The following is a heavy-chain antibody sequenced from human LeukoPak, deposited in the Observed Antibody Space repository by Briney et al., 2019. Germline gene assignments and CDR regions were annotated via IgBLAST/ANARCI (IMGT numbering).Heavy chain of an antibody. CDR2: ISWNSGSI. J-gene: IGHJ4*02. Sequence: GGSLRLSCAASGFTFDDYAMHWVRQAPGKGLEWVSGISWNSGSIGYADPVKGRFTISRDNAKNSLYLQMNSLRAEDTALYYCAKDYYYDSSGFLDYWGQGTLVTVSS. V-gene: IGHV3-9*01. CDR3: AKDYYYDSSGFLDY. CDR1: GFTFDDYA. D-gene: IGHD3-22*01.